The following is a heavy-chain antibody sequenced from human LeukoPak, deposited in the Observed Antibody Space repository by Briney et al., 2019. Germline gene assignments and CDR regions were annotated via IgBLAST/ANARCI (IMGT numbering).Heavy chain of an antibody. J-gene: IGHJ5*02. CDR1: GFTFSSYA. CDR3: AKDRVTPGFNLFDP. CDR2: INGRGDNT. D-gene: IGHD2-15*01. Sequence: GGSLRLSCAASGFTFSSYAMNWVRQAPGKGLEWVSAINGRGDNTYYADSVKGRFTISRDNSKSTLFLQMNSLRAEDTAIYYCAKDRVTPGFNLFDPWGQGTLVTVSS. V-gene: IGHV3-23*01.